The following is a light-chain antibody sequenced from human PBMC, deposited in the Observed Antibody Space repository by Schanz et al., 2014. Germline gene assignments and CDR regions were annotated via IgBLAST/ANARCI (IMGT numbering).Light chain of an antibody. CDR2: TSD. J-gene: IGLJ3*02. V-gene: IGLV1-44*01. CDR1: SSNIGSNP. Sequence: QSVLTQPPSASGTPGQRVTISCSGSSSNIGSNPVNCYQQLPRAAPTLLIYTSDQRPSGVPDRFSGSKSGTSASLAISGLQSEDEAHYYCATWDDIMSAWVFGGGTKLTVL. CDR3: ATWDDIMSAWV.